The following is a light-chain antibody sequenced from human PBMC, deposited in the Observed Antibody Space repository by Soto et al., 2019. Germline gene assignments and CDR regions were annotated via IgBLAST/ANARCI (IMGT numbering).Light chain of an antibody. CDR3: SSYTSRSTLV. CDR1: SSDVGGYNY. Sequence: QSALTQPASVSGSPGQSITISCTGSSSDVGGYNYVSWYQQNPGKAPKLMIYDVSNRPSGVSNRFSGSKSGNTASLTISGLKAEDEADYYCSSYTSRSTLVFGGGTKLTVL. J-gene: IGLJ3*02. CDR2: DVS. V-gene: IGLV2-14*01.